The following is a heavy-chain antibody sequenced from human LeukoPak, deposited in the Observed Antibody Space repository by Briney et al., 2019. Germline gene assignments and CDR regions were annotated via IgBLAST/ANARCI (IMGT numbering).Heavy chain of an antibody. CDR2: ISGSGGST. D-gene: IGHD3-10*01. J-gene: IGHJ6*04. CDR3: AKGGARPKITMVRGAKDYYYGMDV. Sequence: GGSLRLSCAASGFTFSSYAMSWVRQAPGKGLEWVSAISGSGGSTYYADSVKGWFTISRDNSKNTLYLQMNSLRAEDTAVYYCAKGGARPKITMVRGAKDYYYGMDVWGKGTTVTVSS. CDR1: GFTFSSYA. V-gene: IGHV3-23*01.